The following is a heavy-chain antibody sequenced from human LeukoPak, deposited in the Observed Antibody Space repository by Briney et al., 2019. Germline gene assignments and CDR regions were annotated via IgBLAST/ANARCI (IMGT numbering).Heavy chain of an antibody. J-gene: IGHJ4*02. CDR1: GYTFTGYY. V-gene: IGHV1-2*02. CDR2: INPNSGGT. Sequence: ASVKVSCKASGYTFTGYYMHWVRQAPGQGLEWMGWINPNSGGTNYAQKFQGRVTMTRDTSISTAYMELSRLRSDDTAVYYCARDRHYGDYVACYWGQGTLVTVSS. D-gene: IGHD4-17*01. CDR3: ARDRHYGDYVACY.